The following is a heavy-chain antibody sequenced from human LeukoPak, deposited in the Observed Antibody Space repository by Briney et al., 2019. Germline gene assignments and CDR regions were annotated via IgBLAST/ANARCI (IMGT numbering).Heavy chain of an antibody. D-gene: IGHD2-15*01. CDR3: AREGYSYNYYSMGV. J-gene: IGHJ6*02. Sequence: SQTLSLTCVISGDSVSSESAAWNWIRQSPSRGLEWLGRTYYRSKWYNDYAVSVKGRILINPDTSKNQISLQLNSVSPDDTAVYYCAREGYSYNYYSMGVWGQGTTVTVSS. V-gene: IGHV6-1*01. CDR2: TYYRSKWYN. CDR1: GDSVSSESAA.